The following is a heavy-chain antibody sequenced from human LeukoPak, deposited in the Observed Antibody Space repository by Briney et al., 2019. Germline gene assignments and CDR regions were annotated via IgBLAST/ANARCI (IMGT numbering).Heavy chain of an antibody. CDR2: VNPNNGVT. V-gene: IGHV1-2*02. D-gene: IGHD2-2*01. CDR3: CVFQCTRTNCYEVYYHGTDV. CDR1: DAAVSVIC. J-gene: IGHJ6*02. Sequence: ASVKVSCKSSDAAVSVICIHWVRQAPGQGLEWMGWVNPNNGVTEYAQEFQGRVTMTRDTSLSTAYMELSRLRSDDTAVYYWCVFQCTRTNCYEVYYHGTDVWGQGTTVTVSS.